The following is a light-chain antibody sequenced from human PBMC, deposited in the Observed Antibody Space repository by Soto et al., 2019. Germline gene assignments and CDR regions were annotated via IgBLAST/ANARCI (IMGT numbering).Light chain of an antibody. J-gene: IGKJ4*01. V-gene: IGKV3-15*01. CDR1: QSVTSN. Sequence: IVRPQSPATLSVSPGERATLSCMASQSVTSNLAWYQQKPGQAPRLLMYGVSTRATGIPARFGGSGSATEFTLTISSLQSEDFAVYYCQQYSLWPLTFCGGANEDFK. CDR3: QQYSLWPLT. CDR2: GVS.